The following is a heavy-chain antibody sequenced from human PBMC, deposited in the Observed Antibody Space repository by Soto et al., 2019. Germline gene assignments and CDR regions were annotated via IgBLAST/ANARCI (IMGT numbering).Heavy chain of an antibody. CDR3: ANAFFAPYDFWSGTNDY. V-gene: IGHV3-23*01. J-gene: IGHJ4*02. D-gene: IGHD3-3*01. CDR1: GFTFSSYS. Sequence: PGGSLRLSCAASGFTFSSYSISWVRQAPGKGLEWVSAISGSGGSTYYADSVKGRLTISRDNSKNTLYLQINRRISEDPALSYCANAFFAPYDFWSGTNDYCGQGTLVTVSS. CDR2: ISGSGGST.